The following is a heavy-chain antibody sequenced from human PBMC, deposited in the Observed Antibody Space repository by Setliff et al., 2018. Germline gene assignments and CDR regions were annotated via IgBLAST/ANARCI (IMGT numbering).Heavy chain of an antibody. CDR3: ATDGPVLNGDYIS. CDR2: IYHSGSI. V-gene: IGHV4-4*02. CDR1: GGSISSSNW. Sequence: NPSETLSLTCTVSGGSISSSNWWTWVRQPPGKGLEWIGEIYHSGSINYNPSLKSRVTMSVDKSKNQFSLKLTSVTAADTAVYYCATDGPVLNGDYISWGQGTLVTVS. D-gene: IGHD3-10*01. J-gene: IGHJ5*02.